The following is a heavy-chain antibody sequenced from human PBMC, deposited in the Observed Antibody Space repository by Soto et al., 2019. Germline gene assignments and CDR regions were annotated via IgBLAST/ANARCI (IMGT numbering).Heavy chain of an antibody. V-gene: IGHV1-69*02. D-gene: IGHD5-12*01. J-gene: IGHJ4*02. CDR3: ARLGVNSGYDL. Sequence: QVQLVQSGAEVKKPGSSVKVSCKASGGTFSSYTMTWVRQAPGQGLEWMGRIIPSLGRANYAQKFQGRVTITADKSTSTAYMELSSLRSEDTAVYYCARLGVNSGYDLWGQGTLVTVSS. CDR1: GGTFSSYT. CDR2: IIPSLGRA.